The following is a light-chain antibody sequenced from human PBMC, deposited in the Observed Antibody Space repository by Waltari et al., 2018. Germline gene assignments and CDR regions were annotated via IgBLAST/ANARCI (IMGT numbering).Light chain of an antibody. CDR2: RAA. V-gene: IGKV3-20*01. CDR3: QQYGSSPQT. CDR1: QSVSSSY. J-gene: IGKJ1*01. Sequence: EIVLTQSPGTRSLSPGERATLTCRASQSVSSSYLAWYQQKPGQAPRLLIYRAASRATGIPDRFSGSGSGTDFTLTISRLEPEDFAVYYCQQYGSSPQTFGQGTKVEIK.